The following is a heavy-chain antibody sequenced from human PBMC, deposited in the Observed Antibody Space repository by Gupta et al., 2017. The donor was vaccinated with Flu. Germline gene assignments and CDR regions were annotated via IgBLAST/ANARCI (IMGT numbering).Heavy chain of an antibody. V-gene: IGHV4-61*03. CDR3: ARDRVAPYGMDV. D-gene: IGHD5-12*01. CDR1: GDSVSSGIFY. CDR2: IYYTGSS. Sequence: QVQLQESGPGLVKPSETLSLTCTVSGDSVSSGIFYWTWIRQPPGKGLEWIGYIYYTGSSSFNPSLKSRVSMSVDTAKNHFSLRLTSVTAADTAVYYCARDRVAPYGMDVWGQGTTVTVSS. J-gene: IGHJ6*02.